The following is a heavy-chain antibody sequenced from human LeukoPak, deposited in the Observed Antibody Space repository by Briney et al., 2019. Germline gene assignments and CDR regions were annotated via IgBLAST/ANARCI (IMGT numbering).Heavy chain of an antibody. V-gene: IGHV1-69*13. CDR1: GGTFSSYA. D-gene: IGHD3-3*01. CDR3: ARGDYDFWSGSMDY. J-gene: IGHJ4*02. Sequence: SVKVSCKASGGTFSSYAISWVRQAPGQGLEWVGGIIPIFGTANYAQKFQGRVTITADESTSTAYMELSSLRSEDTAVYYCARGDYDFWSGSMDYWGQGTLVTVSS. CDR2: IIPIFGTA.